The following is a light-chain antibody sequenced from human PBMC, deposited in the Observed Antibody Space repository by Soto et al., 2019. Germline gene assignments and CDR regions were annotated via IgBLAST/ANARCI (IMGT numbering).Light chain of an antibody. V-gene: IGKV3-11*01. CDR3: QQRSNWPYT. CDR2: DAS. Sequence: EIVLTQSPATLSLSPGERGTLSCRASQNINSYLAWYQQKPGQAPRLLIYDASNRAPGIPARFSGSGSGTDFTLTISSLEPEDFALYYCQQRSNWPYTFGQGTKLEIK. CDR1: QNINSY. J-gene: IGKJ2*01.